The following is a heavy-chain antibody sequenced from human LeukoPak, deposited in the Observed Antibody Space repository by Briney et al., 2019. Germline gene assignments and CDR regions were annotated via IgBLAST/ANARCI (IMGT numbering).Heavy chain of an antibody. Sequence: GGSLRLSCAASGFTVSSNYMSWVRQAPGKGLEWVSLIYSGGSTYYADPVKGRFTISRDNSKNTLYLQMNSLRAEDTAVYYCARVDIDIVAGMDVWGQGTTVTVSS. J-gene: IGHJ6*02. CDR3: ARVDIDIVAGMDV. V-gene: IGHV3-53*01. D-gene: IGHD2-2*03. CDR1: GFTVSSNY. CDR2: IYSGGST.